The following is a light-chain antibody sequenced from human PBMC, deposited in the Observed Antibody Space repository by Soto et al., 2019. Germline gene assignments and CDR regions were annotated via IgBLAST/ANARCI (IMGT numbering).Light chain of an antibody. V-gene: IGLV1-51*01. J-gene: IGLJ2*01. CDR2: DSN. CDR3: GTWDSSLSGVV. CDR1: SSNIGNDY. Sequence: QSVLTQPPSVSAAPGQKVTISCSGSSSNIGNDYVSWYQQLPGTAPKLLIYDSNKRPSGIPDRFSGSKSGTSATLGIAGLQTGDEADYYCGTWDSSLSGVVFAGGTKLTVL.